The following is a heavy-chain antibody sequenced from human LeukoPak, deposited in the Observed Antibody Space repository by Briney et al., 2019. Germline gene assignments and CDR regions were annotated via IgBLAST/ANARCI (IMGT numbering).Heavy chain of an antibody. CDR3: ARETGGGNSDWFDP. CDR2: INPSGGST. D-gene: IGHD4-23*01. CDR1: GYTFTSYY. Sequence: ASVKVSCKASGYTFTSYYMHWVRQAPGQGLEWMGIINPSGGSTSYAQKFQGRVTITADKSTSTAYMELSSLRSEDTAVYYCARETGGGNSDWFDPWGQGTLVTVSS. J-gene: IGHJ5*02. V-gene: IGHV1-46*01.